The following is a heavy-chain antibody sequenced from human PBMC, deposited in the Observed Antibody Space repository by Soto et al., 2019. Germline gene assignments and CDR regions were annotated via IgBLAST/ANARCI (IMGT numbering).Heavy chain of an antibody. D-gene: IGHD3-3*01. CDR1: GFTVSSNY. CDR3: ARSLTYDFWSGYLVNYYYYMDV. J-gene: IGHJ6*03. CDR2: IYSGGST. V-gene: IGHV3-53*04. Sequence: GGSLRLSCAASGFTVSSNYMSWVRQAPGKGLEWVSVIYSGGSTYYADSVKGRFTISRHNSKNTLYLQMNSLRAEDTAVYYCARSLTYDFWSGYLVNYYYYMDVWGKGTTVTVSS.